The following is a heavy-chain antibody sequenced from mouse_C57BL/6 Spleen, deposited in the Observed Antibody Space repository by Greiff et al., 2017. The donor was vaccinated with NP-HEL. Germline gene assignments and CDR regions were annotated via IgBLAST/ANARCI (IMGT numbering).Heavy chain of an antibody. CDR2: IDPETGGT. V-gene: IGHV1-15*01. Sequence: QVQLKQSGAELVRPGASVTLSCKASGYTFTDYEMHWVKQTPVHGLEWIGAIDPETGGTAYNQKFKGKAILTADKSSSTAYMELRSLTSEDSAVYYCTRNGYDDYAMDYWGQGTSVTVSS. CDR3: TRNGYDDYAMDY. J-gene: IGHJ4*01. CDR1: GYTFTDYE. D-gene: IGHD2-2*01.